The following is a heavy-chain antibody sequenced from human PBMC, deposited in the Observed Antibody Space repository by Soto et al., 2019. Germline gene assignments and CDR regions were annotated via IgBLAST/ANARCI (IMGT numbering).Heavy chain of an antibody. CDR3: ARDIRYCSCTSCDGPYFYY. D-gene: IGHD2-2*01. CDR2: IYSGGST. Sequence: GGSLRLSCAASGFTVSTKYMSWVRQAPGKGLEWVSVIYSGGSTFYADSVRGRFTISRDNSKNTVNLQMNSLRAEDTAVYYCARDIRYCSCTSCDGPYFYYWAQGTLVTVSA. CDR1: GFTVSTKY. J-gene: IGHJ4*02. V-gene: IGHV3-66*01.